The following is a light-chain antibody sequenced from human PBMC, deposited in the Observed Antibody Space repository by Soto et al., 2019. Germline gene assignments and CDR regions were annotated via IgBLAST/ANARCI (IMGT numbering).Light chain of an antibody. CDR1: QSISTN. V-gene: IGKV3-15*01. CDR3: QQYHNWPPYT. Sequence: EVLMTQSPVTLSVSPGESAALSCRASQSISTNLAWYQQKPGQAPRLLIYSASSRATGLPARFSGSGSGTEFTLTISSLQSEDFAVYYCQQYHNWPPYTFGQGTKLEIK. J-gene: IGKJ2*01. CDR2: SAS.